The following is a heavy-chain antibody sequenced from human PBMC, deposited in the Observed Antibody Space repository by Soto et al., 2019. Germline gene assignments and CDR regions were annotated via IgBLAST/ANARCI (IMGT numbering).Heavy chain of an antibody. CDR1: GGTFSSYT. CDR2: IIPILGIA. CDR3: ARGGHIVVVTATGRGAFDI. D-gene: IGHD2-21*02. V-gene: IGHV1-69*02. J-gene: IGHJ3*02. Sequence: QVQLVQSGAEVKKPGSSVKVSCKASGGTFSSYTISWVRQAPGQELEWMGRIIPILGIANYAQKFQGRVTITADKSTSTAYMELSSLRSEDTAVYYCARGGHIVVVTATGRGAFDIWGQGTMVTVSS.